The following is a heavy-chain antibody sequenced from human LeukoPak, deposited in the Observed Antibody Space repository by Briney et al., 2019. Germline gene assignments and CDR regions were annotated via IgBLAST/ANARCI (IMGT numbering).Heavy chain of an antibody. CDR1: GYTFTSYG. CDR3: ARDQYYYDSSGYYYALAR. D-gene: IGHD3-22*01. CDR2: ISAYNGNT. J-gene: IGHJ4*02. Sequence: ASVKVSCKASGYTFTSYGISWVRQAPGQGLEWMGWISAYNGNTNYAQKLQGRVTMTTDTSTSTAYMELRGLRSDDTAVYYCARDQYYYDSSGYYYALARWGQGTLVTVSS. V-gene: IGHV1-18*01.